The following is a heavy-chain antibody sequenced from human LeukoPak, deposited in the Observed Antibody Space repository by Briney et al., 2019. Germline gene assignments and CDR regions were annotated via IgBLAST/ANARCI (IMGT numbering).Heavy chain of an antibody. CDR2: IIPIFGTA. V-gene: IGHV1-69*06. J-gene: IGHJ5*02. Sequence: SVKVSCKASGGTFSSYAISWVRQGPGQGLEWMGGIIPIFGTANYAQKFQGRVTITADKSTSTAYMELSSLRSEDTAVYYCARGGVTMALNWFDPWGQGTLVTVSS. CDR3: ARGGVTMALNWFDP. CDR1: GGTFSSYA. D-gene: IGHD3-10*01.